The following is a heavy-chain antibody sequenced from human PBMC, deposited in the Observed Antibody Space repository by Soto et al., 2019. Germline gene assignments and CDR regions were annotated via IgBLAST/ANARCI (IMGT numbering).Heavy chain of an antibody. Sequence: ASVKVSCKGSGYTFTGYYIHWVRQTPGQGPEWMGEISPQTGGTKYAQKYRGRVTMTRDTSITTVYMELSNLSPDDTAVYYCGRGRSGELVIFYWGQGTLVTVSS. V-gene: IGHV1-2*02. J-gene: IGHJ4*02. D-gene: IGHD1-26*01. CDR3: GRGRSGELVIFY. CDR2: ISPQTGGT. CDR1: GYTFTGYY.